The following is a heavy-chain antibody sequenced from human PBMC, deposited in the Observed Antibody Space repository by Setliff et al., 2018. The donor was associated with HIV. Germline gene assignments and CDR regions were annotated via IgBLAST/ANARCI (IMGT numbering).Heavy chain of an antibody. J-gene: IGHJ4*02. D-gene: IGHD2-21*01. CDR3: AAGVAVGQDY. CDR1: GFIFRSYG. V-gene: IGHV3-30*03. CDR2: ISYDGSNK. Sequence: GGSLRLSCAASGFIFRSYGMYWVRQAPGKGLEWVAVISYDGSNKHYADSVKGRFTISRDNSKNTLYLQMNSLRAEDTAVYYCAAGVAVGQDYWGQGALVTVSS.